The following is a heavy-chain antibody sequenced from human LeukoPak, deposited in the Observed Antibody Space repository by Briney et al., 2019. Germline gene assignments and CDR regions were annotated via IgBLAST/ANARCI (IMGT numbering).Heavy chain of an antibody. D-gene: IGHD6-13*01. Sequence: GASVKVSCKVSGYTLTELSMHWVRQAPGKGLEWMGGFGPEDGETIYAQKFQGRVTMTEDTSTDTAYMELSSLRSEDTAVYYCATLKQQLVLQYFDYWGQGTLVTVSS. CDR3: ATLKQQLVLQYFDY. J-gene: IGHJ4*02. CDR1: GYTLTELS. V-gene: IGHV1-24*01. CDR2: FGPEDGET.